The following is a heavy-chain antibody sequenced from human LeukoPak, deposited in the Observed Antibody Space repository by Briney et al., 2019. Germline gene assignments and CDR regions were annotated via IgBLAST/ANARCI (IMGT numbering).Heavy chain of an antibody. Sequence: KPGESLKISCKGSEYSFTNYWIGWVRQMPGKGLEWMGIIYPGDSEIRYSPSFQGLVTISADKSISTAYLQWGSLEASDTAMYFCARQHGSSWYSYFDYWGQGTLVTVSS. CDR2: IYPGDSEI. J-gene: IGHJ4*02. D-gene: IGHD6-13*01. V-gene: IGHV5-51*01. CDR1: EYSFTNYW. CDR3: ARQHGSSWYSYFDY.